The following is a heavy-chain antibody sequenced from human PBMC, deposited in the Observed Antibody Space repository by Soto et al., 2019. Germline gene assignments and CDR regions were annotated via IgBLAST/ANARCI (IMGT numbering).Heavy chain of an antibody. CDR3: ARQISRTVVTHYNWYFDL. V-gene: IGHV4-59*08. CDR2: IYYSGST. CDR1: GGSISSYY. D-gene: IGHD4-17*01. J-gene: IGHJ2*01. Sequence: QVQLQESGPGLVKPSETLSLTCTVSGGSISSYYWSWIRQPPGKGLEWIGYIYYSGSTNYNPSLKSRVTISVDTSKNQFSLKLSSVTAADTDVYYCARQISRTVVTHYNWYFDLWGRGTLVTVSS.